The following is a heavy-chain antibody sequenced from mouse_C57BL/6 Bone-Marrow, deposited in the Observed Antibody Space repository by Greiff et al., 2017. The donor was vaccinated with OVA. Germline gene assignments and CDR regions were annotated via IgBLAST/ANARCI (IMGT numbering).Heavy chain of an antibody. Sequence: QVQLQQPGAELVKPGASVKLSCKASGYTFTSYWMHWVKQRPGQGLEWIGMIHPNSGSTNYNEKFKSKATLTVDKPSSTAYMQLSSLTSEDSAVYYCARFYYGSSYWYFDVWGTGTTVTVSS. CDR2: IHPNSGST. CDR1: GYTFTSYW. CDR3: ARFYYGSSYWYFDV. J-gene: IGHJ1*03. D-gene: IGHD1-1*01. V-gene: IGHV1-64*01.